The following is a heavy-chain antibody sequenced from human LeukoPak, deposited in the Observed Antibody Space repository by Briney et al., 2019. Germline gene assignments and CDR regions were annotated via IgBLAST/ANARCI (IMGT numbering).Heavy chain of an antibody. Sequence: SETLSLTCAVYGGSFSGYYWSWIRQPPGKGLEWIGEINHSGSTNYNPSLKSRVTISVDTSKNQLSLKLSSVTAADTAVYYCARPLIVGSTSGAFDIWGQGTMVTVSS. V-gene: IGHV4-34*01. CDR1: GGSFSGYY. J-gene: IGHJ3*02. D-gene: IGHD1-26*01. CDR3: ARPLIVGSTSGAFDI. CDR2: INHSGST.